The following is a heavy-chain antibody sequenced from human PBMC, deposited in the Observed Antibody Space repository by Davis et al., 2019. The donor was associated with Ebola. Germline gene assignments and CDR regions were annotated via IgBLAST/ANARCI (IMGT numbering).Heavy chain of an antibody. D-gene: IGHD1/OR15-1a*01. V-gene: IGHV3-74*01. CDR1: GFTFNKYW. Sequence: GESLRLSCAASGFTFNKYWMHWVRQAPGKGLVYVSRISSDGGITSYADSVKGRFTISRDNSKSTLYLQMSSLRVEDTAVYYCAQGTIGPFWWGQGTLVTVSS. J-gene: IGHJ4*02. CDR2: ISSDGGIT. CDR3: AQGTIGPFW.